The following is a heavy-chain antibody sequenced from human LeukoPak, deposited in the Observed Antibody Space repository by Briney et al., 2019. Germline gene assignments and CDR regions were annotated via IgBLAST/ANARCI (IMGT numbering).Heavy chain of an antibody. V-gene: IGHV3-21*04. J-gene: IGHJ4*02. CDR3: AKSTAYTTSGRFDY. D-gene: IGHD2-8*01. Sequence: GGSLRLSCAASGFIFSPYSMNWVRQAPGKGLEWVSSISGSGSYIYYADSVKGRFTISRDNSKNTLYLQMNSLRAEDTAVYYCAKSTAYTTSGRFDYWGQGTLVTVSS. CDR1: GFIFSPYS. CDR2: ISGSGSYI.